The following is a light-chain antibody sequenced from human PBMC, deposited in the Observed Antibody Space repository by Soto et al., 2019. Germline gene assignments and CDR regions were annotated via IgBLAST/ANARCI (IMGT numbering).Light chain of an antibody. CDR2: GAS. V-gene: IGKV3-20*01. Sequence: EIVLTQSPGTLSLSPGERATLSCRASQSISSTYLARYQQKPGQAPRLRIFGASSRATGIPDWFSGSGSGTDFTVIIIGLEAEDFAVYCCQQYCSALMYTFGQGTMLEIK. J-gene: IGKJ2*01. CDR1: QSISSTY. CDR3: QQYCSALMYT.